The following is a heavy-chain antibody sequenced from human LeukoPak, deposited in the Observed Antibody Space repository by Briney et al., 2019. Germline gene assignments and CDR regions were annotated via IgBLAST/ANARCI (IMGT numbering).Heavy chain of an antibody. D-gene: IGHD4-17*01. CDR2: IKQEGSEK. V-gene: IGHV3-7*03. J-gene: IGHJ4*02. CDR1: GFTFSSYW. Sequence: PGGSLRLSCAASGFTFSSYWMSWVRQAPGKGLEWVANIKQEGSEKYYVDSVKGRFTISRDNAMNSLYLQMNSLRAEDTAVYYCAREPYGDYFDYWGQGTLVTVSS. CDR3: AREPYGDYFDY.